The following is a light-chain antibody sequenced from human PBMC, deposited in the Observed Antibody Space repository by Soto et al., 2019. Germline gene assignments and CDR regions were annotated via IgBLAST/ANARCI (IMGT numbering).Light chain of an antibody. V-gene: IGKV3-20*01. Sequence: VWTQSACARSLSPGERATLSCRASLSVSGNYLAWHQQKPGQAPRLLIYGSSVRATGVPDRFSGSGSGTDFTLTIGGLEPEDFAVYYCQQYALSPWTFGQGTKVDI. CDR3: QQYALSPWT. CDR1: LSVSGNY. CDR2: GSS. J-gene: IGKJ1*01.